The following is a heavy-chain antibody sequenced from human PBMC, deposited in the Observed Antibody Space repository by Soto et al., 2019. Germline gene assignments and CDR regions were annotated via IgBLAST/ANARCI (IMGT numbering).Heavy chain of an antibody. D-gene: IGHD3-22*01. Sequence: ASVKVSCKASGYTFTSYAMHWVRQAPGQRLEWMGWINAGNGNTKYSQKFQGRVTITRDTSASTAYMELSSLRSEDTAVYYCARDTLYDSSGYYYVGYNWFDPWGQGTLVTVSS. CDR2: INAGNGNT. V-gene: IGHV1-3*01. CDR3: ARDTLYDSSGYYYVGYNWFDP. J-gene: IGHJ5*02. CDR1: GYTFTSYA.